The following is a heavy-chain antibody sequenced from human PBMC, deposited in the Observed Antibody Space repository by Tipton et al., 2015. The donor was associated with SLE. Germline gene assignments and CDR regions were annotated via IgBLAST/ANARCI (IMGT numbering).Heavy chain of an antibody. CDR3: VTAVGRAGFDY. Sequence: TLSLTCAVYGGSFSGHYWSWIRQPPGKGLEWIGVINHSGSTNNNPSLKSRVTISVDTSKNQFSLKLSSVTAADTAVYYCVTAVGRAGFDYWGQGTLVTVSS. CDR2: INHSGST. CDR1: GGSFSGHY. V-gene: IGHV4-34*01. J-gene: IGHJ4*02.